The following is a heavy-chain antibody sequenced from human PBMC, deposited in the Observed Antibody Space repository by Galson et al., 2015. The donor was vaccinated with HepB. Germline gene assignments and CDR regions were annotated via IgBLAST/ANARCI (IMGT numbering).Heavy chain of an antibody. CDR3: ARDSDMDV. V-gene: IGHV1-18*01. CDR2: ISGYSGRA. Sequence: SVKVSCKASSYSFKNYAITWVRQAPGHGLQWIGWISGYSGRAMYAQEFKGRVTLTIDKSTTTASMEVNRLTSDDTAVYFCARDSDMDVWGTGTTVIVAS. J-gene: IGHJ6*03. CDR1: SYSFKNYA.